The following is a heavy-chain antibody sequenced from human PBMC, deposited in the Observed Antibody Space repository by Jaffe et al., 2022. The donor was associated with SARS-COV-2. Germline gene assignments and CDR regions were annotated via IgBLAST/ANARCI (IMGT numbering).Heavy chain of an antibody. CDR1: GFTFSSYG. Sequence: QVQLVESGGGVVQPGRSLRLSCAASGFTFSSYGMHWVRQAPGKGLEWVAVIWYDGSNKYYADSVKGRFTISRDNSKNTLYLQMNSLRAEDTAVYYCARELRDWNHYYGMDVWGQGTTVTVSS. CDR3: ARELRDWNHYYGMDV. D-gene: IGHD1-1*01. V-gene: IGHV3-33*01. J-gene: IGHJ6*02. CDR2: IWYDGSNK.